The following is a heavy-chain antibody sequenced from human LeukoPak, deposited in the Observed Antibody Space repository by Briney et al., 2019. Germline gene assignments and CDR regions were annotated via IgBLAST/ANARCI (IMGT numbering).Heavy chain of an antibody. V-gene: IGHV5-51*01. D-gene: IGHD6-6*01. Sequence: GESLKISCKGSGSSFTSYWIGWVRQLPGKGLEWMGIIYPGDSDTRYSPSFQGQVSISADKSITTAFLQWSSLKASDTAMYFCARTIAARPDAFDIWGQGTMVTVSS. CDR3: ARTIAARPDAFDI. CDR2: IYPGDSDT. CDR1: GSSFTSYW. J-gene: IGHJ3*02.